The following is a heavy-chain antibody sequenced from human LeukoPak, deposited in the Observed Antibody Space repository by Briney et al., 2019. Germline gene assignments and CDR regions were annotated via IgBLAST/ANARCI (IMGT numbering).Heavy chain of an antibody. CDR1: GYSISSGYY. V-gene: IGHV4-38-2*02. CDR3: ARDPNWFGVNWFDP. J-gene: IGHJ5*02. D-gene: IGHD3-10*01. Sequence: SETLSLTCTVSGYSISSGYYWNWIRQSTGKGLEWIGEINLRGSTTYNPSLKSRVTISVDTSKNQFSLKLSSVTAADTAVYYCARDPNWFGVNWFDPWGQGTLVTVSS. CDR2: INLRGST.